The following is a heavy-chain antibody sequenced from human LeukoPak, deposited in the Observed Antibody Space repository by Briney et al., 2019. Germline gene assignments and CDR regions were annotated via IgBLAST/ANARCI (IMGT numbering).Heavy chain of an antibody. CDR2: ISSSGYNT. D-gene: IGHD2-15*01. Sequence: GGSLRLSCAASGFIFSSYAMSWVRQAPGKGLEWVSGISSSGYNTYHADPVKGRFTISRDNSKNTLYLLMNSLRAEDTAVYYCAKDTGTSRNYIALVAATHFWGQGTLLTVSS. CDR1: GFIFSSYA. V-gene: IGHV3-23*01. CDR3: AKDTGTSRNYIALVAATHF. J-gene: IGHJ4*02.